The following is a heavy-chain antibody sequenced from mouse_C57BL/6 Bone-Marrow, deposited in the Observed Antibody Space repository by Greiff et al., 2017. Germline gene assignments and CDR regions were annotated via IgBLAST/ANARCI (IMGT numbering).Heavy chain of an antibody. CDR2: IYPGGGYT. CDR1: GYTFTNYW. V-gene: IGHV1-63*01. D-gene: IGHD1-1*01. J-gene: IGHJ4*01. Sequence: VQLQQSGAELVRPGTSVKMSCKASGYTFTNYWIGWAKQRPGHGLEWIGDIYPGGGYTNYNETFKGKATLTADKYSSTAYMQFSSLTSEDSAIYYCARAFYYGSSLDAMDYWGQGTSVTVSS. CDR3: ARAFYYGSSLDAMDY.